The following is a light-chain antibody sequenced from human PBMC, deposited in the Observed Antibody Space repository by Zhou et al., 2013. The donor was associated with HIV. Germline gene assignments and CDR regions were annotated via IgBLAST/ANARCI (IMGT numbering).Light chain of an antibody. CDR2: GAS. CDR1: QNIGSN. CDR3: QQYNNWPGYT. Sequence: IVMTQSPATLSVSPGGRATLSCRASQNIGSNLAWYQEKPGQAPRLLIDGASTRATGIPARFSGSGSGTEFTLTISGLQSEDFAVYYCQQYNNWPGYTFGQGTKLEIK. V-gene: IGKV3-15*01. J-gene: IGKJ2*01.